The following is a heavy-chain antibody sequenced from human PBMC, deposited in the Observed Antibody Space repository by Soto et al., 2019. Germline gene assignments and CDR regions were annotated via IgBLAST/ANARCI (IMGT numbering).Heavy chain of an antibody. D-gene: IGHD4-17*01. CDR3: AMTPGLAPGGSFDS. CDR2: VYSSGIT. V-gene: IGHV4-39*02. J-gene: IGHJ4*02. Sequence: SETLSLTCTVSGASINSGGYYWGWIRQPPGKGLVWIGRVYSSGITYYNPSLKSRVTISIDTSENHFSLRLSSVTAADTAVYYCAMTPGLAPGGSFDSWGQGTLVTVSS. CDR1: GASINSGGYY.